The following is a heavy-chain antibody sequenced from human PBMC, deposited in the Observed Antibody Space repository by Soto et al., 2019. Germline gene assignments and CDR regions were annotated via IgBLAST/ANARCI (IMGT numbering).Heavy chain of an antibody. V-gene: IGHV5-51*01. CDR3: ARRGYCSSTSCYNWFDP. CDR2: IYPGDSDT. D-gene: IGHD2-2*03. J-gene: IGHJ5*02. CDR1: GYSFTNYW. Sequence: LGESLKISCKASGYSFTNYWIGWVRQMPGKGLEWMGIIYPGDSDTRYSPSFQGQVTISADKSISTAYLQWSSLKASDTAMYYCARRGYCSSTSCYNWFDPWGQGTLVTVSS.